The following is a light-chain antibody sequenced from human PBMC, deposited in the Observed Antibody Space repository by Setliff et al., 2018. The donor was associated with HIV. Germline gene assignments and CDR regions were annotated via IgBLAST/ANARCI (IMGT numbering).Light chain of an antibody. V-gene: IGLV2-14*03. CDR2: SVT. CDR1: NSDIGSHDY. J-gene: IGLJ1*01. Sequence: QSVLTQPASVSGSPGQSITISCSGTNSDIGSHDYVSWYQQHPGKAPKLIIFSVTYRPSGVSDRFSGSKSGNTASLTISGLQPEDEADYYCASHGDTNTLEVFGTGTKGTVL. CDR3: ASHGDTNTLEV.